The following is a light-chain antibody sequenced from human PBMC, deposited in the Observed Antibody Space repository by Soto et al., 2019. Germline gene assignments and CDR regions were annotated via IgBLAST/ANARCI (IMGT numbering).Light chain of an antibody. CDR2: GAS. J-gene: IGKJ5*01. CDR3: QQSYSALPA. Sequence: DLPMTQSPSSLSASVGDRVTITCRASQSISSYLNWYQQKPGKAPKLLIYGASSLQSGVPSRFGGSGSGTEFTLTISSLQPEDFAAYYCQQSYSALPAFGQGTRLEMK. CDR1: QSISSY. V-gene: IGKV1-39*01.